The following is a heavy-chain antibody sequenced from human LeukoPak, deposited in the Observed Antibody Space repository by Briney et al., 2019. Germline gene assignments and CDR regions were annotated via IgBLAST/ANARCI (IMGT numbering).Heavy chain of an antibody. J-gene: IGHJ5*02. CDR2: IYSGGST. CDR3: ARDNATGRWFDP. CDR1: GFTVSSNY. Sequence: GGSLRLSCAASGFTVSSNYMSWVSQAPGKGLEWVSVIYSGGSTYYADSVKGRFTISRDNSKNTLYLQMNSLRAEDTAVYYCARDNATGRWFDPWGQGTLVTVSS. D-gene: IGHD2-15*01. V-gene: IGHV3-66*01.